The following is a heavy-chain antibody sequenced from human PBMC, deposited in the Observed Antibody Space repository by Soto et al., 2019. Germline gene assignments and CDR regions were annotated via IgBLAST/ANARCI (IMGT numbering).Heavy chain of an antibody. V-gene: IGHV1-69*02. Sequence: SVKVSCKASGGTFSSYTISWVRQAPGQGLEWMGRIIPILGIANYAQKFQGRVTITADKSTSPAYMELSSLRSEDTAVYYCASSGPSIVVVPAAILGAFDIWGQGTMVTVSS. CDR2: IIPILGIA. J-gene: IGHJ3*02. D-gene: IGHD2-2*01. CDR3: ASSGPSIVVVPAAILGAFDI. CDR1: GGTFSSYT.